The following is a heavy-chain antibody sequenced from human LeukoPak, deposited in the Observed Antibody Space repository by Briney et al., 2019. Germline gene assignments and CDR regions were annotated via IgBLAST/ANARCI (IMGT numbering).Heavy chain of an antibody. CDR2: IYYSGST. V-gene: IGHV4-59*01. CDR1: GGSISSYY. J-gene: IGHJ5*02. D-gene: IGHD3-22*01. CDR3: ARALNYYDSSGYYGDWFDP. Sequence: SETLSLTCSVSGGSISSYYWSWIRQPPGKGLEWIGYIYYSGSTNYNPSLKSRVTISVDTSKNQFSLKLNSVTAADTAVYYCARALNYYDSSGYYGDWFDPWGQGTLVTVSS.